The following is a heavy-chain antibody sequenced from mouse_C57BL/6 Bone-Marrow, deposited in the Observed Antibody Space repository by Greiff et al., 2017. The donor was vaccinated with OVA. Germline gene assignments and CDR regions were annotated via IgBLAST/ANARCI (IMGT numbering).Heavy chain of an antibody. CDR3: GTHYYGSSYDY. J-gene: IGHJ2*01. D-gene: IGHD1-1*01. CDR2: IYPGSGST. CDR1: GYTFTSYW. V-gene: IGHV1-55*01. Sequence: QVQLQQSGAELVKPGASVKMSCKASGYTFTSYWITWVKQRPGQGLEWIGDIYPGSGSTNYNEKFKSKATLTVDTSSSTAYMQLSSLTSEDSAVYYCGTHYYGSSYDYWGQGTTLTVSS.